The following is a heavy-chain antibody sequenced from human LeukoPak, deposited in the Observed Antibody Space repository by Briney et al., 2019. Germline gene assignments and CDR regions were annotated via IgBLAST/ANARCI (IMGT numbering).Heavy chain of an antibody. J-gene: IGHJ5*02. D-gene: IGHD3-3*01. CDR2: MNPNSGNT. Sequence: ASVKVSCKASGYTFTSYDINWVRQATGQGLEWMGWMNPNSGNTGYAQKLQGRVTMTRNTSISTAYMELSSLRSEDTAVYYCARGVGYYDFWSGKYNWFDPWGQGTLVTVSS. V-gene: IGHV1-8*01. CDR1: GYTFTSYD. CDR3: ARGVGYYDFWSGKYNWFDP.